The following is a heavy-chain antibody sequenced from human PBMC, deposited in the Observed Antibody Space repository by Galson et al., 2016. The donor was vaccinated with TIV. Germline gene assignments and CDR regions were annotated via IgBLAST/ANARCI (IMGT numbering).Heavy chain of an antibody. D-gene: IGHD6-19*01. CDR3: ARGATSDWPFDY. J-gene: IGHJ4*02. CDR2: INAANGDT. CDR1: GYTFTTYA. Sequence: SVKVSCKASGYTFTTYAIHWVRQAPGHGLEWMGWINAANGDTKYTQKFQGRVTISRDTSASTAYMELSSLTPEDTAMYYCARGATSDWPFDYWGQATLVTVSS. V-gene: IGHV1-3*01.